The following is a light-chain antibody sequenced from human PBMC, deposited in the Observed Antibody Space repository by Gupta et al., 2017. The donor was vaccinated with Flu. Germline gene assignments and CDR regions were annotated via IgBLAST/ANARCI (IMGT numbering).Light chain of an antibody. CDR3: QQSYTSPYT. V-gene: IGKV1-39*01. CDR1: QTISSY. Sequence: GDRVTISCRASQTISSYLNWYQQKLGRAPKLLIYATSSLQSGVPSRFSGSGSGTDFTLTISSLQPEDFATYYCQQSYTSPYTFGQGTKLEIK. CDR2: ATS. J-gene: IGKJ2*01.